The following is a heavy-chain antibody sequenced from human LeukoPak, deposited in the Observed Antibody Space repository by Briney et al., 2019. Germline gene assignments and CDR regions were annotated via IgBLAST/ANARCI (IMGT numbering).Heavy chain of an antibody. CDR2: ISSSSSYI. J-gene: IGHJ4*02. CDR3: ARDHGSSWYEPYYFDY. Sequence: GGSLRLSCAASGFTFSSYSMNWVRQAPGKGLEWVSSISSSSSYIYYADSVKGRFTISRDNAKNSLYLQMNSLRAEDTAVYYCARDHGSSWYEPYYFDYWGQGTLDTVSS. CDR1: GFTFSSYS. V-gene: IGHV3-21*01. D-gene: IGHD6-13*01.